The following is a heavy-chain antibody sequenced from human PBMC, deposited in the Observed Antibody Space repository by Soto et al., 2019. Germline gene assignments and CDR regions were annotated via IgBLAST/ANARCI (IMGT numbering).Heavy chain of an antibody. CDR3: ALDRGYSFGPRINYYFDY. V-gene: IGHV4-59*12. D-gene: IGHD5-18*01. CDR2: LYYSGIP. Sequence: WTWIRQSPGKGLEWIGNLYYSGIPNYNPSLGSRVTISVDTSKKQASLKLTSVTAADTAVYYCALDRGYSFGPRINYYFDYWGQGTLVTVSS. J-gene: IGHJ4*02.